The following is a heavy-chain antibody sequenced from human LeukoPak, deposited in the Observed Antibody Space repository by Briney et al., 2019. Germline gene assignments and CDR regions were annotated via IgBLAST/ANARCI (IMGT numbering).Heavy chain of an antibody. CDR1: GGSISSYY. J-gene: IGHJ6*03. Sequence: SETLSLTCTVSGGSISSYYWSWIRQPPGKGLEWIGYIYCSGSTNYNPSLKSRVTISVDTSKNQFSLKLTSVTAADTAVYYCARGRVSSSTWYSTYYYYFYMDVWGKGTTVTVSS. D-gene: IGHD1-1*01. CDR3: ARGRVSSSTWYSTYYYYFYMDV. V-gene: IGHV4-59*01. CDR2: IYCSGST.